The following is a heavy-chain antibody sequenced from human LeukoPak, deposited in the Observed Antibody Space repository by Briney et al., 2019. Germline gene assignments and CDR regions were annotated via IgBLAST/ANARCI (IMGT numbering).Heavy chain of an antibody. J-gene: IGHJ4*02. CDR3: ARARYYYGSGSYRIYYFDY. Sequence: SVKVSCKASGGTFSSYAISWVRQAPGQGLEWMGRIIPILGIANYAQKFQGRVTITADKSTSTAYMELSSLRSEDTAVYYCARARYYYGSGSYRIYYFDYWGQGTLVTVSS. D-gene: IGHD3-10*01. CDR1: GGTFSSYA. CDR2: IIPILGIA. V-gene: IGHV1-69*04.